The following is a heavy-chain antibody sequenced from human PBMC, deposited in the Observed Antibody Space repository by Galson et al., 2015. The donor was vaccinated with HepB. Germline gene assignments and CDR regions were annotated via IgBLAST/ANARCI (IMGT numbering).Heavy chain of an antibody. CDR3: ARDDGGCNYSKQRYYYGLDV. Sequence: SLRLSCAASGFTFSSYGVHWVRQAPGKGLEWVAVIWFDGSNKNYADSVMGRFTISIDNSNNTLYLQMNSLRAEDTAVYYCARDDGGCNYSKQRYYYGLDVWGQGTTVTVSS. D-gene: IGHD4-11*01. CDR2: IWFDGSNK. CDR1: GFTFSSYG. J-gene: IGHJ6*02. V-gene: IGHV3-33*01.